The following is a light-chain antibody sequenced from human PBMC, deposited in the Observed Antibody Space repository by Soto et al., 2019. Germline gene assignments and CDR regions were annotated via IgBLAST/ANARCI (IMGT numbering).Light chain of an antibody. CDR3: TSSTSRGTYV. CDR1: SSDVGAYNC. CDR2: NVS. Sequence: QSALTQPASVSGSPGQSITISCTGTSSDVGAYNCVSWYRQHPGKAPKLIIYNVSDRPSGVSNRFSGSKSANTASLTISGLQAEDEADYYCTSSTSRGTYVFGTGTKVTVL. V-gene: IGLV2-14*03. J-gene: IGLJ1*01.